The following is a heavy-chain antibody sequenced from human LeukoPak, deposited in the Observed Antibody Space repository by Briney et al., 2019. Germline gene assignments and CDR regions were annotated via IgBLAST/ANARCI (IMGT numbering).Heavy chain of an antibody. D-gene: IGHD6-19*01. CDR2: TWHSGSST. V-gene: IGHV4-4*02. Sequence: SSETLSLTCTVSDGSIKTNYWWTWVRQPPGKGLEWIGETWHSGSSTNYNPSLKSRVTISVDKPKSQFSLKLTSVTAADTAVYYCARGQGGKQWLVLISLYYFDYWGQGTLVTVSS. CDR3: ARGQGGKQWLVLISLYYFDY. CDR1: DGSIKTNYW. J-gene: IGHJ4*02.